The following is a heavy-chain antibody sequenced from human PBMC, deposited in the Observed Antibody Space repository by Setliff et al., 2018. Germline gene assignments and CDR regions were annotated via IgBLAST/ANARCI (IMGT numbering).Heavy chain of an antibody. CDR3: ARLWISYDSNTYFYPKDFDF. V-gene: IGHV4-59*01. Sequence: SETLSLTCTVSGGSISDYYWSWIRQAPGKGLEWIGYIYYGGSTNYNPSLNSRVAISVDTSENQFSLRLNSVTAADTAVYYCARLWISYDSNTYFYPKDFDFWGQGTRVTVS. CDR2: IYYGGST. D-gene: IGHD3-22*01. J-gene: IGHJ4*02. CDR1: GGSISDYY.